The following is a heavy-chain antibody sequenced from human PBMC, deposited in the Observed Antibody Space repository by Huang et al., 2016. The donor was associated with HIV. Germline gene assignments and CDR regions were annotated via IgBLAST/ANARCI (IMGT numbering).Heavy chain of an antibody. J-gene: IGHJ4*02. CDR1: GGSFSGYY. Sequence: QVQLHQWGAGLLKPSETLSLTCAVYGGSFSGYYWSWSRQPPGKGLEWIGEITHGGSTNYNPSLKSRVTISEETTKNQCSLKLSSVTAADTAVYYCARAPHYGSGSYYYWGQGTLVTVSS. CDR2: ITHGGST. D-gene: IGHD3-10*01. CDR3: ARAPHYGSGSYYY. V-gene: IGHV4-34*01.